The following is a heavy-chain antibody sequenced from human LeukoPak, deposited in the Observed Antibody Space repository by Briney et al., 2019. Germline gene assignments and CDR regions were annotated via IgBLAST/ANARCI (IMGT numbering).Heavy chain of an antibody. CDR3: ARELCSSTSCYGRYYGMDV. J-gene: IGHJ6*02. V-gene: IGHV3-30-3*01. Sequence: GGSLRLSCAAPGFTFSSYAMHWVRQAPGKGLEWVAVISNVGSNKYYADSVKGRFTISRDNSKNTLYLQMNSLRAEDTAVYYCARELCSSTSCYGRYYGMDVWGQGTTVTVSS. D-gene: IGHD2-2*01. CDR1: GFTFSSYA. CDR2: ISNVGSNK.